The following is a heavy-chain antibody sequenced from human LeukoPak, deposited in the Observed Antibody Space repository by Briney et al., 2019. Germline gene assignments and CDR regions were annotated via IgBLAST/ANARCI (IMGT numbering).Heavy chain of an antibody. D-gene: IGHD3-22*01. CDR2: INHSGST. CDR3: ASIGYYYDSSGYHDY. J-gene: IGHJ4*02. CDR1: GGSFSGYY. Sequence: SETLSLTCAVYGGSFSGYYWSWIRQPPGKGLEWIGEINHSGSTNYNPSLKSRVTISVDTSKNQFSLKLSSVTAADTAVYYCASIGYYYDSSGYHDYWGQGTLVTVSS. V-gene: IGHV4-34*01.